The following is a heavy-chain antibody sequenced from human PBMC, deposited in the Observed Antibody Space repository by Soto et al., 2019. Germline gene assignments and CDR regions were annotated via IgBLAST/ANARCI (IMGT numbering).Heavy chain of an antibody. CDR1: GFTFSSYS. CDR2: ISSSSSTI. CDR3: ASEYDYGDLNYYYYGMDV. V-gene: IGHV3-48*02. Sequence: VQLVESGGGLVQPGGSLRLSCAASGFTFSSYSMNWVRQAPGKGLEWVSYISSSSSTIYYADSVKGRFTISRDNAKNSLYLQINSLRDEDTAVYYCASEYDYGDLNYYYYGMDVWGQGTTVTVSS. J-gene: IGHJ6*02. D-gene: IGHD4-17*01.